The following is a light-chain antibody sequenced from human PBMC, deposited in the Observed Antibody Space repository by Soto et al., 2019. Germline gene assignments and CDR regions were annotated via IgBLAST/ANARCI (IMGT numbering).Light chain of an antibody. CDR2: KAS. CDR3: QHYNTYPST. V-gene: IGKV1-5*03. Sequence: DIQMTQSPSTLSSSVGERVTLTCRASQSISSWLAWYQQKAGKAPKLLIYKASALASGVPARFSGSGSGTEFTLTISSLEPEDFATYYCQHYNTYPSTFGQGTKVEIK. J-gene: IGKJ1*01. CDR1: QSISSW.